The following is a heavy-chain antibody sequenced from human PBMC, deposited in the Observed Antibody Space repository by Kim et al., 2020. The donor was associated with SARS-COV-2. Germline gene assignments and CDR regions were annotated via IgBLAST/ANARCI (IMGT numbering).Heavy chain of an antibody. CDR2: ISYDGSNK. J-gene: IGHJ6*02. CDR3: AKDSSSSWPSYVYYYYGMDV. V-gene: IGHV3-30*18. CDR1: GFTFSSYG. Sequence: GGSLRLSCAASGFTFSSYGMHWVRQAPGKGLEWVAVISYDGSNKYYADSVKGRFTISRDNSKNTLYLQMNSLRAEDTAVYYCAKDSSSSWPSYVYYYYGMDVWGQGTTVTVSS. D-gene: IGHD6-13*01.